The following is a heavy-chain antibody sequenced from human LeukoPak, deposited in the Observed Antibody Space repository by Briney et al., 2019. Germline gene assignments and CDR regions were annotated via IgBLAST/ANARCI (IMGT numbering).Heavy chain of an antibody. Sequence: PSETLSLTCTASGGSISNNYWSWIRQPPGKGLQWIGHFHDSESTNYNPSLKSRVSISVDTYKNQFSLKLRSVTAADTAVYYCARGDPSGGPGIAFDYWGQGTLVTVSS. CDR2: FHDSEST. CDR3: ARGDPSGGPGIAFDY. D-gene: IGHD1-26*01. V-gene: IGHV4-59*01. J-gene: IGHJ4*02. CDR1: GGSISNNY.